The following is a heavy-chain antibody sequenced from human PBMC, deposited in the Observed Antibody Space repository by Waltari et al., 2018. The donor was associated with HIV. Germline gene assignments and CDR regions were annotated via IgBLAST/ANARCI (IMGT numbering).Heavy chain of an antibody. CDR2: VNHSGNI. V-gene: IGHV4-34*01. D-gene: IGHD2-15*01. J-gene: IGHJ4*02. CDR3: SREGYGGNPANNFDF. CDR1: GGSFSGYY. Sequence: QVHLQQSGAGLLKPSETLSLTCTVSGGSFSGYYWSWIRQPPGQGLEWIGEVNHSGNINYNPSLKSRLIISVDTSKRQCSLRLKSVTAADTAVYYCSREGYGGNPANNFDFWGQGTLVSVSS.